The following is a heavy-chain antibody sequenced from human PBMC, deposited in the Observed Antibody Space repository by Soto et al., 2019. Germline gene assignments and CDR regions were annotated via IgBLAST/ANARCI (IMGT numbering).Heavy chain of an antibody. D-gene: IGHD3-22*01. CDR2: MNPNSGNT. CDR3: ARTYYYDNSGSPNWFDP. J-gene: IGHJ5*02. CDR1: GYTFTSYD. V-gene: IGHV1-8*02. Sequence: ASVKVSCKASGYTFTSYDINWVRQATGQGLEWMGWMNPNSGNTGYAQKFQGRVTMTRNTSISTAYMELSSLRSEDTAVYYCARTYYYDNSGSPNWFDPWGQGTLVTVSS.